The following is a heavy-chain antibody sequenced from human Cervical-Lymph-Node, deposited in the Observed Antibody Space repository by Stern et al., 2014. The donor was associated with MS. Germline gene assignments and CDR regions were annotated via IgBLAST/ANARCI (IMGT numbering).Heavy chain of an antibody. CDR1: GGSFSGYY. CDR2: INHSGST. CDR3: ARGQLPGIAAAGTEWFDP. Sequence: QVQLQQWGAGLLKPSETLSLTCAVYGGSFSGYYWSWIRQPPGKGLEWIGEINHSGSTNYNPSLKSRVPISLDTSKNHFSLKLSSVTAADTAVYYCARGQLPGIAAAGTEWFDPWGQGTLVTVSS. V-gene: IGHV4-34*01. D-gene: IGHD6-13*01. J-gene: IGHJ5*02.